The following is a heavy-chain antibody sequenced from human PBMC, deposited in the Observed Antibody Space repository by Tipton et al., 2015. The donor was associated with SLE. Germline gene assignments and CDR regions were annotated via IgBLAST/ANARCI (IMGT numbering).Heavy chain of an antibody. CDR1: GFIFGDYA. CDR3: AKDLFGSGMAELYGMDV. Sequence: SLRLSCAASGFIFGDYAMHWVRQAPGKGLEWVSGISWNSYSVAYAGSVKGRFTISRDNAKNSLYLEMNSLRTEDTALYHCAKDLFGSGMAELYGMDVWGQGTSVTVSS. CDR2: ISWNSYSV. J-gene: IGHJ6*02. D-gene: IGHD3-10*01. V-gene: IGHV3-9*01.